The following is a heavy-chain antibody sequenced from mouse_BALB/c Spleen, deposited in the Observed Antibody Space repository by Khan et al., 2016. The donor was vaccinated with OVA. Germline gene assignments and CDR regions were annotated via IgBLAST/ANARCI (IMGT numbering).Heavy chain of an antibody. CDR3: ARDGSRYNYAMDY. CDR1: GYSITSDYA. D-gene: IGHD2-3*01. J-gene: IGHJ4*01. V-gene: IGHV3-2*02. CDR2: ISSSGST. Sequence: VQLEESGPGLVKPSQSLSLTCTVTGYSITSDYAWNWIRQFQGNKLEWMGYISSSGSTNYNPALKSRITITRDTSKNQFFLQLNSVTTDDTATYYCARDGSRYNYAMDYWGQGTSVTVSS.